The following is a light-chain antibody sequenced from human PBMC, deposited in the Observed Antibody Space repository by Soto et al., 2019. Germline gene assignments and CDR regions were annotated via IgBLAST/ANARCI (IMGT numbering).Light chain of an antibody. CDR2: DAS. Sequence: EIVLTQSPGTLSLSPGERATLSCRAGQSSSKYLAWFQQKPGQAPRLLIYDASNRATGIPARFSGSGSGTDFTLTISSLEPEDFAVYYCQQRSSWPLLTFGGGTKVEI. J-gene: IGKJ4*01. V-gene: IGKV3-11*01. CDR1: QSSSKY. CDR3: QQRSSWPLLT.